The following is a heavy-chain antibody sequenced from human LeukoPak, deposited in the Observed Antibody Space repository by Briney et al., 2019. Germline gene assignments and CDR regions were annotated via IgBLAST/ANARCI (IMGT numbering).Heavy chain of an antibody. CDR3: AKDDSGYPARTIEY. Sequence: GGSLRLSCAASGFTFSSYAMSWVRQAPGKGLEWVSAISGSGGSTNYADSVKGRFTISRDNSKNTLYLQTNSLRAEDTGLYYCAKDDSGYPARTIEYWGQGTLVTVSS. J-gene: IGHJ4*02. V-gene: IGHV3-23*01. CDR2: ISGSGGST. D-gene: IGHD5-12*01. CDR1: GFTFSSYA.